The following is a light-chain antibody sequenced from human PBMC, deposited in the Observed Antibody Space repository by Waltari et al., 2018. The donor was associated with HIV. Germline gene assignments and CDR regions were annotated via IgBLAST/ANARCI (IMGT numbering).Light chain of an antibody. J-gene: IGKJ3*01. Sequence: DIQITQSPSTLSASVVDRVTISCRPSQFINNWLAWYQQKPGQAPKLLIYKASTLESGVPSRFSGGGSGTDFTLTISSLQPDDFATYFCQQYHSYSSFGPGTIVDMK. CDR3: QQYHSYSS. CDR1: QFINNW. V-gene: IGKV1-5*03. CDR2: KAS.